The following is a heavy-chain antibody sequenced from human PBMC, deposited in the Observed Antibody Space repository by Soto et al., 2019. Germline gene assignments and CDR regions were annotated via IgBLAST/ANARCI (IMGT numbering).Heavy chain of an antibody. CDR1: GGSISSGNYY. J-gene: IGHJ5*02. D-gene: IGHD2-21*02. CDR2: IYYSGSA. CDR3: ARVAYCGGDCYRGFDP. Sequence: SETLSLTCTASGGSISSGNYYWSWIRHPPGKGLDWIGYIYYSGSAYYNPSLKSRATISVDRAKNQLSLKLSSVTAADTAVYYCARVAYCGGDCYRGFDPWGQGPLVTVSS. V-gene: IGHV4-30-4*01.